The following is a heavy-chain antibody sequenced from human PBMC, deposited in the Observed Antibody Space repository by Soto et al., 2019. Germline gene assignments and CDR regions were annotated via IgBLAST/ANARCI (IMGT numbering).Heavy chain of an antibody. CDR2: ISWNSGSI. Sequence: EVQLVESGGGLVQPGRSLRLSCAASGFNFDVYAMHWVRQAPGKGLEWVSGISWNSGSIGYADSVKGRFTISRDNAKKSLYLQMDSLRAKDTALYYGAKGEGRWQQHYFDYWGQGTLVTVSS. CDR3: AKGEGRWQQHYFDY. V-gene: IGHV3-9*01. J-gene: IGHJ4*02. D-gene: IGHD1-1*01. CDR1: GFNFDVYA.